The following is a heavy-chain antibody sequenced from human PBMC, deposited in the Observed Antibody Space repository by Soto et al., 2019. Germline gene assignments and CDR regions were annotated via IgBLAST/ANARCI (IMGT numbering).Heavy chain of an antibody. D-gene: IGHD6-13*01. Sequence: QSQTLSLTCAISGDSVSSNSAAWNWIRQSPSRGLEWLGRTYYRSKGYNDYAVSVKTRITINPDTSKNQFSLQLNSVTPEDTAVYYCARTGIAAAGAGGDNWFDPWGQGTLVTVSS. CDR1: GDSVSSNSAA. CDR3: ARTGIAAAGAGGDNWFDP. J-gene: IGHJ5*02. CDR2: TYYRSKGYN. V-gene: IGHV6-1*01.